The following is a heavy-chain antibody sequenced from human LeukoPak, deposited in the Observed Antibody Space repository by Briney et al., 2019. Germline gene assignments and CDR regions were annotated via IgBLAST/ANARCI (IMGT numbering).Heavy chain of an antibody. CDR2: IYPGDSDT. Sequence: GESLKISCKGSGYSFTSYWIGWVRQMPGKGLEWMGIIYPGDSDTRYSPSFQGQVTISADKSISTAYLQWSSLKASDTAMYYCARHQGFDPNQGQPQLWLTKDGGYYYGMDVWGQGTTVTVSS. CDR1: GYSFTSYW. V-gene: IGHV5-51*01. CDR3: ARHQGFDPNQGQPQLWLTKDGGYYYGMDV. J-gene: IGHJ6*02. D-gene: IGHD5-18*01.